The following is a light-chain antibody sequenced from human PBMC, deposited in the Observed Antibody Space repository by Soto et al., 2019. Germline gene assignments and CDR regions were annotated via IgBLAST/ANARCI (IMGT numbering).Light chain of an antibody. CDR1: QSVLYSSNNKNY. CDR3: QQYYSTPYT. V-gene: IGKV4-1*01. Sequence: DIVMTQSPDSLAVSLGERATFNCKSSQSVLYSSNNKNYLAWYQQKPGQPPKLLIYWASTPESGVPDRLSGSGSGTDFTLTISSLQAEDVAVYYCQQYYSTPYTFGQGTKLEIK. CDR2: WAS. J-gene: IGKJ2*01.